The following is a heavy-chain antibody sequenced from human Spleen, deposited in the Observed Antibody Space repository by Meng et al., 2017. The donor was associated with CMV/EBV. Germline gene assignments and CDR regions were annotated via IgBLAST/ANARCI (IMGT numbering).Heavy chain of an antibody. D-gene: IGHD6-19*01. CDR1: AYSFTDYS. Sequence: SCRASAYSFTDYSIHWVRQAPGQGLEWMGWINPHNSGTNYGQKFQGRVTMTSDTSITTAYMELSSLRSDDTAIYFCARDQWLVRKYDYWGQGTLVTVSS. J-gene: IGHJ4*02. V-gene: IGHV1-2*02. CDR2: INPHNSGT. CDR3: ARDQWLVRKYDY.